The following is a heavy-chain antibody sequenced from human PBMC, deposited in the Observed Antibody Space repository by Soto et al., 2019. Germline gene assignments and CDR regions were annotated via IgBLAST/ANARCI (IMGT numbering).Heavy chain of an antibody. D-gene: IGHD3-22*01. CDR3: ASARRGGYYFLDY. CDR2: IIPILGIA. CDR1: GGTFSSYT. Sequence: SVKVSCKASGGTFSSYTISWVRQAPGQGLEWMGRIIPILGIANYAQKFQGRVTITADKSTSTAYMELSSLRSEDTAVYYCASARRGGYYFLDYWGQGTLVTVSS. V-gene: IGHV1-69*02. J-gene: IGHJ4*02.